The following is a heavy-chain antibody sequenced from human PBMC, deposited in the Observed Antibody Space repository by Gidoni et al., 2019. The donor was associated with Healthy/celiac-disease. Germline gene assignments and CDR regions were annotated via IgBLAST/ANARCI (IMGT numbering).Heavy chain of an antibody. CDR1: GFTFSSYG. CDR2: ISYDGSKK. J-gene: IGHJ4*02. V-gene: IGHV3-30*18. CDR3: AKDRGIAARPRYFDY. Sequence: QVQLVESGGGVVQPGRSLRLSCAASGFTFSSYGMHWVRQAPGKGLEWVAVISYDGSKKYYADSVKGRFTTSRDNSKNTLYLQMNSLRAEDTAVYYCAKDRGIAARPRYFDYWGQGTLVTVSS. D-gene: IGHD6-6*01.